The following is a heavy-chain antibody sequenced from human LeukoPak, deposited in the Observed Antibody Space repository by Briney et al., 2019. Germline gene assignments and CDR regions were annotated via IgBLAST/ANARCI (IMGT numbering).Heavy chain of an antibody. Sequence: SETLSLTCTVSGGSIRSSSYYWGWIRQPPGKGLEWIGSISYSGSTYYNPSLKSRVTISVDTSKNQFSLKLSSVTAADTAVYYCARGTYSSGWYLGIWGQGTLVTVSS. CDR3: ARGTYSSGWYLGI. CDR2: ISYSGST. CDR1: GGSIRSSSYY. V-gene: IGHV4-39*07. J-gene: IGHJ4*02. D-gene: IGHD6-19*01.